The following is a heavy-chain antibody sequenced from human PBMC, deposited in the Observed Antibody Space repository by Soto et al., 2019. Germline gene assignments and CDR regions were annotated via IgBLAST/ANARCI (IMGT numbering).Heavy chain of an antibody. CDR1: GFTVSSNY. D-gene: IGHD5-12*01. J-gene: IGHJ6*03. V-gene: IGHV3-53*04. CDR2: IYSGGST. Sequence: GGSLRLSCAASGFTVSSNYMSWVRQAPGKGLERVSVIYSGGSTYYADSVKGRFTISRHNSKNTLYLQMNSLRAEDTAVYYCARDRYSGYDYYYYYYMDVWGKGTTVTVSS. CDR3: ARDRYSGYDYYYYYYMDV.